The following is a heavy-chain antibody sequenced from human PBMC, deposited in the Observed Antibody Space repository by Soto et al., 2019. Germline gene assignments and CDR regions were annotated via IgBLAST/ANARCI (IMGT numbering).Heavy chain of an antibody. D-gene: IGHD3-10*01. CDR3: ARVELTMVRGVIITHNLFYYGMDV. J-gene: IGHJ6*02. V-gene: IGHV3-30-3*01. CDR1: GFTFSSYA. Sequence: GGSLRLSCAASGFTFSSYAMHWVRQAPGKGLEWVAVISYDGSNKYYADSVKGRFTISRDNSKNTLYLQMNSLRAEDTAVYYCARVELTMVRGVIITHNLFYYGMDVWGQGTTVTVSS. CDR2: ISYDGSNK.